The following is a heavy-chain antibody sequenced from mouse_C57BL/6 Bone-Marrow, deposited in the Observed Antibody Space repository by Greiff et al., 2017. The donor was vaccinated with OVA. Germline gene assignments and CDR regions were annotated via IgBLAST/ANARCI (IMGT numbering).Heavy chain of an antibody. Sequence: EVQVVESGAELVRPGASVKLSCTASGFNIKDDYMHWVKQRPEQGLEWIGWIDPENGDTEYASKFQGKATITADTSSNTAYLQLSSLTSEDTAVYYCTTENWDDYWGQGTTLTVSS. D-gene: IGHD4-1*01. CDR1: GFNIKDDY. CDR2: IDPENGDT. CDR3: TTENWDDY. V-gene: IGHV14-4*01. J-gene: IGHJ2*01.